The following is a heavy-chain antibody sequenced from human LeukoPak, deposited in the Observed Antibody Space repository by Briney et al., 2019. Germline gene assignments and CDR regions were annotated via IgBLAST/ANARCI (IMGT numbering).Heavy chain of an antibody. CDR1: GFTYSSFA. Sequence: GGSLRLSCAASGFTYSSFAMHWVRQAPGKGLEWVAVISYDGSNKYYADSVKGRFTISRDNSKNTLYLQMNSLKTEDTAVYYCTTGADYWGQGTLVTVSS. V-gene: IGHV3-30*04. CDR3: TTGADY. CDR2: ISYDGSNK. J-gene: IGHJ4*02.